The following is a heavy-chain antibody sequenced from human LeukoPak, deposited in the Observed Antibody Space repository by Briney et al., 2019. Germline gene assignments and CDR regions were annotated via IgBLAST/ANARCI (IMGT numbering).Heavy chain of an antibody. CDR2: IYYSGST. Sequence: SETLSLTCTVSGGSISNYYWSWIRQPPGKGLEWIGYIYYSGSTNYNPSLKSRVTISVDTSKNQFSLKRSSVTAADTAVYYCARGAQWLDYWGQGTLVTVSS. J-gene: IGHJ4*02. V-gene: IGHV4-59*08. CDR3: ARGAQWLDY. CDR1: GGSISNYY. D-gene: IGHD3-22*01.